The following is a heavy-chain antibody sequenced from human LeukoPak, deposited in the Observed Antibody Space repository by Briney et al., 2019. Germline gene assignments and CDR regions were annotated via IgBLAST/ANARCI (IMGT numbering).Heavy chain of an antibody. CDR3: ARDEIYDYVWGSYRSGLDP. Sequence: ASVKVSCKASGYTFTGYYMHWVRQAPGQGLEWMGWINPNSGGTNYAQKFQGRVTMTRDTSISAAYMELSRLRSDDTAVYYCARDEIYDYVWGSYRSGLDPWGQGTLVTVSS. J-gene: IGHJ5*02. CDR2: INPNSGGT. V-gene: IGHV1-2*02. D-gene: IGHD3-16*02. CDR1: GYTFTGYY.